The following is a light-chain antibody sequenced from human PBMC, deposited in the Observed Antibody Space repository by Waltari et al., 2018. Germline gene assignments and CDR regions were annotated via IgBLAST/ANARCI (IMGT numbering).Light chain of an antibody. CDR1: SSDVRAYDY. CDR3: TSYTTSRTWV. J-gene: IGLJ3*02. Sequence: QSALTQPASVSGSPGQSITISCTGTSSDVRAYDYVSWYQQKPGKAPQLIIYEVRDRPPGGPNRFSGSTSGYTAFLTISGLQAEDEADYYCTSYTTSRTWVFGGGTKLTVL. CDR2: EVR. V-gene: IGLV2-14*01.